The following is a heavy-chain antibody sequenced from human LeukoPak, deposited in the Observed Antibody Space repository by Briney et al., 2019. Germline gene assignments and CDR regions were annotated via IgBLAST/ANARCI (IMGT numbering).Heavy chain of an antibody. J-gene: IGHJ4*02. V-gene: IGHV4-61*05. CDR1: GDSISSSTYY. CDR2: IYTSGST. D-gene: IGHD4-17*01. Sequence: KTSETLSLTCIVSGDSISSSTYYWGWIRQPPGKGLEWIGRIYTSGSTNYNPSLKSRVTISIDKSKNQFSLKLSSVTAADTAVYYCASDYGDWGQGTLVTVSS. CDR3: ASDYGD.